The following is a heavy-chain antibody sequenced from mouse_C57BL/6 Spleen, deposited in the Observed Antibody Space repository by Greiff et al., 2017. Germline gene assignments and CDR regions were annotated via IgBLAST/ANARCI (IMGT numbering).Heavy chain of an antibody. CDR3: ARPDYGSHAMDY. Sequence: EVKVEESGGGLVKPGGSLKLSCAASGFTFSSYTMSWVRQTPEKRLEWVATISGGGGNTYYPDSVKGRFTISRDNAKNTLYLQMSSLRSEDTALYYCARPDYGSHAMDYWGQGTSVTVSS. D-gene: IGHD1-1*01. J-gene: IGHJ4*01. V-gene: IGHV5-9*01. CDR1: GFTFSSYT. CDR2: ISGGGGNT.